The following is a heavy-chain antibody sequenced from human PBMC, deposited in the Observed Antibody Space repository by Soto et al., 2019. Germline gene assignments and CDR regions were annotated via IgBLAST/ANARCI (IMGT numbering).Heavy chain of an antibody. CDR1: GFTFSSYG. J-gene: IGHJ4*02. V-gene: IGHV3-33*01. D-gene: IGHD3-10*01. CDR3: ARDANPWFGDYPFDY. Sequence: PRGSLKLSCAASGFTFSSYGMHWVRQAPGKGLEWVAVIWYDGSNKYYADSVKARFTISRDNSKNTLYLQMNSRRAEDTAVYYCARDANPWFGDYPFDYWGQGTLVTVSS. CDR2: IWYDGSNK.